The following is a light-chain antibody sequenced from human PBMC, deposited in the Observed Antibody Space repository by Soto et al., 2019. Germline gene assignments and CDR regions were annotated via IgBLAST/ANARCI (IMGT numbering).Light chain of an antibody. CDR2: DAS. V-gene: IGKV3-11*01. J-gene: IGKJ3*01. CDR1: QSVSSY. Sequence: EIVLTQSPATLSLSPGERATLSCRASQSVSSYLAWYQQKPGQAPRLLIYDASNRATGIPARFSGSGSGTDFTFTISSLEPEDFAVYYCQQRSNWPLTFGPGTKVDLK. CDR3: QQRSNWPLT.